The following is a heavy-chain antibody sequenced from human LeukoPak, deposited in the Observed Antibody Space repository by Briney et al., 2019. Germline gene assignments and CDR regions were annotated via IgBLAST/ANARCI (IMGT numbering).Heavy chain of an antibody. CDR1: GYTFTSYG. Sequence: ASVKVSCKASGYTFTSYGISWVRQAPGQGLEWMGWISAYNGNTNYAQKLQGRVTMTTDTSTSTAYMELRSLRSDDTAVYYCARWRRPYCSSTSCYFNWFDPWGQGTLVTVSS. D-gene: IGHD2-2*01. V-gene: IGHV1-18*01. J-gene: IGHJ5*02. CDR3: ARWRRPYCSSTSCYFNWFDP. CDR2: ISAYNGNT.